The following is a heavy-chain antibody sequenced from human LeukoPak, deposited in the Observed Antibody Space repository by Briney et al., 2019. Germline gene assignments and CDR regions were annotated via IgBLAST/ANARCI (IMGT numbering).Heavy chain of an antibody. V-gene: IGHV1-69*04. J-gene: IGHJ4*02. CDR1: GGTFSSYA. Sequence: ASVKVSCKASGGTFSSYAISWVRQAPGQGLEWMGRIIPILGIANYAQKFQGRVTNTADKSTSTAYMELSSLRSEDTAVYYCASASSGYLYFDYWGQGTLVTVSS. CDR3: ASASSGYLYFDY. CDR2: IIPILGIA. D-gene: IGHD3-22*01.